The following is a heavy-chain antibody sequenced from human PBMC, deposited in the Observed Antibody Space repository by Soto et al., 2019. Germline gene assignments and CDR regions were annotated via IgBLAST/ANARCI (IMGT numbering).Heavy chain of an antibody. D-gene: IGHD4-17*01. V-gene: IGHV4-34*02. Sequence: QVQLQQWGAGLLKPSETLSLTCVVYGGSFSGYFWSWIRQPPGKGLEWIGEIIHSGSTNYNPSLKSRVTISVYTSKNQFSLKLSSVTAADTAVYYCARGGYGGNSVLGQLDYWGQGTLVTVSS. CDR1: GGSFSGYF. CDR3: ARGGYGGNSVLGQLDY. J-gene: IGHJ4*02. CDR2: IIHSGST.